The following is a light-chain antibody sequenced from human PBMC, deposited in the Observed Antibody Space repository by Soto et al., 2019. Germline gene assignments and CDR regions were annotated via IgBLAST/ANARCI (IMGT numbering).Light chain of an antibody. CDR2: GAS. CDR1: QSIGNH. V-gene: IGKV1-39*01. CDR3: QQRYNTPPYT. Sequence: DIQMTQSPSSLSASVGDRVTITCRATQSIGNHLNWYQQKPGNAPKLLIFGASNLQSGVPTRFSGSGSETDFTLTINSLQLEDFATYYCQQRYNTPPYTFGPGTKLEIK. J-gene: IGKJ2*01.